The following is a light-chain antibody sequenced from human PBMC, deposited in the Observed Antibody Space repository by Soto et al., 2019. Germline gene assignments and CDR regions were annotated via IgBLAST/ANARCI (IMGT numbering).Light chain of an antibody. Sequence: EIVMTQSPATLSVSPGERATLSCRASQSVRSSLAWYQQKPGQAPRLLIYGASTRATGIPARFSGSGSVTEFTLTISSLQSEDFAVYYCQQYNNWWTFGQGTKVDIK. CDR2: GAS. V-gene: IGKV3-15*01. CDR1: QSVRSS. CDR3: QQYNNWWT. J-gene: IGKJ1*01.